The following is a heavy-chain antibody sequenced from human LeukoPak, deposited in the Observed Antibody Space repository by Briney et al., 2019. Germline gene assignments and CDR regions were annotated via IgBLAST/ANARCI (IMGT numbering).Heavy chain of an antibody. D-gene: IGHD4-17*01. CDR3: ARDLDYGDFLYAFDI. CDR2: INPSGGST. V-gene: IGHV1-46*03. CDR1: GYTSTSYY. J-gene: IGHJ3*02. Sequence: GASVKVSCKASGYTSTSYYMHWVRQAPGQGLEWMGIINPSGGSTSYAQKFQGRVTMTRDTSTSTVYMELSSLRSEDTAVYYCARDLDYGDFLYAFDIWGQGTMVTVSS.